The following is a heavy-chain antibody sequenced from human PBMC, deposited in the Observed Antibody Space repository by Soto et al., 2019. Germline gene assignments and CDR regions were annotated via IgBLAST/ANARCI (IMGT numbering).Heavy chain of an antibody. CDR1: GYTFTSSD. V-gene: IGHV1-8*01. D-gene: IGHD3-10*01. J-gene: IGHJ6*02. CDR3: AKSIRGPRGVHYYYGMDV. CDR2: MNPNSGNT. Sequence: QVQLVQSGAEVKKPGASVKVSCKASGYTFTSSDINWVRQATGQGLEWMGWMNPNSGNTGYAQKFQGRVTMTRNTSISTAYMELSSLRSEDTAVYYCAKSIRGPRGVHYYYGMDVWGQGTTVTVSS.